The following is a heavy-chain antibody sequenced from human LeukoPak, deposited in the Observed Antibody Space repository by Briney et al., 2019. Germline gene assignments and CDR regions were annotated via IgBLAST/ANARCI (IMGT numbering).Heavy chain of an antibody. V-gene: IGHV3-30*18. CDR1: GFSFSSYG. J-gene: IGHJ4*02. CDR2: ISYDGSNE. CDR3: AKNLDGVATYFDY. D-gene: IGHD5-12*01. Sequence: GGPLRLSCAASGFSFSSYGMHWVRQAPGKGLEWVAVISYDGSNEYFADSVKGRFTISRDNSKNTLYLQMDSLRAEDTAVYHCAKNLDGVATYFDYWGQGTLVTVSS.